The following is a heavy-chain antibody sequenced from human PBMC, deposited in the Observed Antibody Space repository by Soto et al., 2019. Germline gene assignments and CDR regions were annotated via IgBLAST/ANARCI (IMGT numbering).Heavy chain of an antibody. J-gene: IGHJ5*02. CDR3: ARDRGYYGSGSYYNRVNWFDP. CDR2: IYHSGST. CDR1: GGSISSSNW. D-gene: IGHD3-10*01. V-gene: IGHV4-4*02. Sequence: PSETLSLTCAVSGGSISSSNWWSWVRQPPGKGLEWIGEIYHSGSTNYNPSLKSRVTISVDKSKNQFSLKLSSVTAADTAVYYCARDRGYYGSGSYYNRVNWFDPWGQGTLVTVSS.